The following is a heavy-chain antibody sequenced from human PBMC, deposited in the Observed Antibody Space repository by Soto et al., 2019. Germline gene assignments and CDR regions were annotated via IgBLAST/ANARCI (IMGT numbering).Heavy chain of an antibody. CDR3: AKDYNPYAVTTADY. V-gene: IGHV3-30*18. D-gene: IGHD4-17*01. CDR2: ISYDGSNK. J-gene: IGHJ4*02. CDR1: GFTFSSYG. Sequence: QVQLVESGGGVVQPGRSLRLSCAASGFTFSSYGMHWVRQAPGKGLEWVAVISYDGSNKYYADSVKGRFTISRDNSKNTLYLQMNSLRAEDTDVYYCAKDYNPYAVTTADYWGQGTLVTVSS.